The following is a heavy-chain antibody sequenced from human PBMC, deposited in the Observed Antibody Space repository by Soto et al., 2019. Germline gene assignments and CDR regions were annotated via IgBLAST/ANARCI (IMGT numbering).Heavy chain of an antibody. CDR3: ARPSSSDLRYYGMDV. D-gene: IGHD6-6*01. J-gene: IGHJ6*02. V-gene: IGHV3-21*01. Sequence: PGGSLRLSCAASGFTFSSYRMSWVRQAPGKGLEWVSSTSSSSSYIYYADSVKGRFTISRDNAKNSLYLQMNSLRAEDTAVYYCARPSSSDLRYYGMDVWGQGTTVTVS. CDR2: TSSSSSYI. CDR1: GFTFSSYR.